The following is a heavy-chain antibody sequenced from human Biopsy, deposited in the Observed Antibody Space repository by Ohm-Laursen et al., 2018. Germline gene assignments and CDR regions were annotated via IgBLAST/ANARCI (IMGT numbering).Heavy chain of an antibody. CDR2: INWNSDNL. CDR3: TRLAYYCYYGMDV. V-gene: IGHV3-9*01. D-gene: IGHD3-3*02. CDR1: GFIFGDYA. J-gene: IGHJ6*02. Sequence: SLRLSCAASGFIFGDYAMHWVRQAPGKGLEWVSGINWNSDNLGYVGSVKGRFTISRDNAKNSLDLQMNSLRAEDTAVYYCTRLAYYCYYGMDVWGQGTTVTVSS.